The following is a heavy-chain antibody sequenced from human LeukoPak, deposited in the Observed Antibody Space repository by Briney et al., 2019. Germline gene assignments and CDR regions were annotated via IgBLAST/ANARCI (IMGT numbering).Heavy chain of an antibody. CDR2: INPNSGGT. Sequence: GASVKVSCKASGYTFTGYYMHWVRQAPGQGLEWVGWINPNSGGTNYAQKFQGRVTMTRDMSTSTDYMELSSLRSEDTAVYYCARDNSVEDTAWWFDPWGQGTLVTVSS. CDR1: GYTFTGYY. D-gene: IGHD4-23*01. V-gene: IGHV1-2*02. J-gene: IGHJ5*02. CDR3: ARDNSVEDTAWWFDP.